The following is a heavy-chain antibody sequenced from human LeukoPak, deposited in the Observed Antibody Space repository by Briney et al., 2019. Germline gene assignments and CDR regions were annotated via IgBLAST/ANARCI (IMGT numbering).Heavy chain of an antibody. CDR1: GITFSSSG. D-gene: IGHD1-20*01. J-gene: IGHJ4*02. CDR2: IGYNGLNK. Sequence: GGSLRLSCAASGITFSSSGMHWVRQAPGKGLEWVAYIGYNGLNKYYADSVKGRFTISRDDSKNTLHLQMSRLRAADAALYSCARDLSGKYYIAYWGQGTLVTVSS. V-gene: IGHV3-30*02. CDR3: ARDLSGKYYIAY.